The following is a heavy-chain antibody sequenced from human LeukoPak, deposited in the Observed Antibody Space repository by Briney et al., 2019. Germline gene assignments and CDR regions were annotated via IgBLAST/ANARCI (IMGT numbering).Heavy chain of an antibody. Sequence: ESGPTLVKPTQTLTLTCTFSGFSLSTSGMCVSCIRQPPGKALEWLARIDWDDDKYYITSLKTRLTISKDTSKNQVVLTMTNVDPVDTATYYCARIPLHSSWYMDVWGKGTTVTVSS. CDR2: IDWDDDK. D-gene: IGHD6-19*01. J-gene: IGHJ6*03. CDR3: ARIPLHSSWYMDV. CDR1: GFSLSTSGMC. V-gene: IGHV2-70*11.